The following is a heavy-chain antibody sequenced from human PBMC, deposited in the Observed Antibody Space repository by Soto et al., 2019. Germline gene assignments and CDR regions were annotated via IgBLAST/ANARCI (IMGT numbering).Heavy chain of an antibody. CDR3: AKDFVDYGEAPDY. CDR1: GFTFSSYA. CDR2: ISGSGGST. D-gene: IGHD4-17*01. Sequence: GGSLRLSCAASGFTFSSYAMSWVRQAPGEGLEWVSAISGSGGSTYYADSVKGRFTISRDNSKNTLYLQMNSLRAEDTAVYYCAKDFVDYGEAPDYWGQGTLVTVSS. J-gene: IGHJ4*02. V-gene: IGHV3-23*01.